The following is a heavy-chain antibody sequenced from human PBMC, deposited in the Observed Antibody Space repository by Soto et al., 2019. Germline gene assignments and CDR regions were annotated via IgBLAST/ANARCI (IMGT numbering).Heavy chain of an antibody. V-gene: IGHV6-1*01. J-gene: IGHJ4*02. CDR2: TYYRSKWYN. D-gene: IGHD3-10*01. CDR3: ARSRSGIFEY. CDR1: ADSVSSNSAA. Sequence: PSQTLSLTCSISADSVSSNSAACNFIRQSPSRGLEWLGRTYYRSKWYNDYAVSVKSPITINPDTSKNQLSLQLNSVTPEDTAVYYCARSRSGIFEYWGQGTLVTVSS.